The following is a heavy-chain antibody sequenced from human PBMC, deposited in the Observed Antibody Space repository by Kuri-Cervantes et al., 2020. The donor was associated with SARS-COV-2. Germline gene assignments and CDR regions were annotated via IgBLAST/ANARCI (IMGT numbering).Heavy chain of an antibody. J-gene: IGHJ4*02. D-gene: IGHD2-2*01. CDR3: ARDLVPAAMLDY. Sequence: GGSLRLSCAASGFTFSSYGMHWVRQAPGKGLEWVAVIWYDGSNKYYADSVKGRFTISRDNSKNTLYLQMNSLSAEDTAVYYCARDLVPAAMLDYWGQGTLVTVSS. CDR1: GFTFSSYG. CDR2: IWYDGSNK. V-gene: IGHV3-33*01.